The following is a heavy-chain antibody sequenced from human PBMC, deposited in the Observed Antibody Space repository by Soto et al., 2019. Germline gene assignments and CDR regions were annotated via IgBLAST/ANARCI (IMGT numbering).Heavy chain of an antibody. D-gene: IGHD1-1*01. CDR2: LSRGGGTT. J-gene: IGHJ4*02. V-gene: IGHV3-48*02. Sequence: PGGSLRLSCAASGFTFSSHGMSWVRQVPGKGLEWIAGLSRGGGTTYYADSVKGRFTISRDNAKNSLYLQMNTLRDEDTAVYYCACRLGTSGGFDYWGQGSLVTVSS. CDR3: ACRLGTSGGFDY. CDR1: GFTFSSHG.